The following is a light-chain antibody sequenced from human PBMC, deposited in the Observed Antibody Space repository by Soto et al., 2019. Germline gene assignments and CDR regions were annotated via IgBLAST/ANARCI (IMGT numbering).Light chain of an antibody. J-gene: IGKJ1*01. CDR1: QSICSW. CDR2: KAS. Sequence: DIQMTQSPSTLSASVGDRVTITCRASQSICSWLAWYQHKAGKAPKLLIYKASSLESGVPSRFSGSGSGTEFTLTISSLQPDDFATYYCQQYNSFTWTFGQGTKVEIK. V-gene: IGKV1-5*03. CDR3: QQYNSFTWT.